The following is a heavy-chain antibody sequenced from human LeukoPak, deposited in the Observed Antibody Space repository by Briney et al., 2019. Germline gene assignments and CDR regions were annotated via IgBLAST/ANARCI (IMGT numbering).Heavy chain of an antibody. CDR2: IHHSGST. Sequence: PSETLSLTCAVSGGSISSSNWWSWVRQSPGEGLERIGEIHHSGSTNYNPSLKSRVTISVDRSKNQFSLKLSSVTAADTAVYYCARLWEQQLVPGLGAFDIWGQGTMVTVSS. CDR1: GGSISSSNW. J-gene: IGHJ3*02. D-gene: IGHD6-13*01. V-gene: IGHV4-4*02. CDR3: ARLWEQQLVPGLGAFDI.